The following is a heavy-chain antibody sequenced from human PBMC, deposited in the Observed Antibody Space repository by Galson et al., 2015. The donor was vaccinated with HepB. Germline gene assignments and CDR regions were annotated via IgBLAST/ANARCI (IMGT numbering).Heavy chain of an antibody. CDR3: ATSPYYGSGTYSNAWFDP. V-gene: IGHV7-4-1*02. D-gene: IGHD3-10*01. Sequence: SVKVSCKASRYIFSNFAMNWVRQAPGQGLEWLGWINTNTGNPTYAQGFTGRFVFSLDTSVTTAYLQITSLKAEDTAVYYCATSPYYGSGTYSNAWFDPWGQGTLVTVSS. J-gene: IGHJ5*02. CDR1: RYIFSNFA. CDR2: INTNTGNP.